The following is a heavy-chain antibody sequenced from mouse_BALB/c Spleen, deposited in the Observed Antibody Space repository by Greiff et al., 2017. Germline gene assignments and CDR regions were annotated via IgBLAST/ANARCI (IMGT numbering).Heavy chain of an antibody. CDR3: ARRKTYSSYAMDY. V-gene: IGHV5-17*02. Sequence: EVKLMESGGGLVQPGGSRKLSCAASGFTFSSFGMHWVRQAPEKGLEWVAYISSGSSTIYYADTVKGRFTISRDNPKNTLFLQMTSLRSEDTAMYYCARRKTYSSYAMDYWGQGTSVTVSS. CDR1: GFTFSSFG. J-gene: IGHJ4*01. CDR2: ISSGSSTI. D-gene: IGHD5-2*01.